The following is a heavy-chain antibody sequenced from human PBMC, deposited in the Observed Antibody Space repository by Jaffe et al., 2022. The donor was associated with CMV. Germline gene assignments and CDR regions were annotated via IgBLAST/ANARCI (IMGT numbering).Heavy chain of an antibody. Sequence: QVQLVESGGGLVKPGGSLRLSCAASGFTFSDYYMSWIRQAPGKGLEWVSYISSSGSTIYYADSVKGRFTISRDNAKNSLYLQMNSLRAEDTAVYYCARRPEALYYDSSGYYYYFDYWGQGTLVTVSS. D-gene: IGHD3-22*01. J-gene: IGHJ4*02. CDR2: ISSSGSTI. V-gene: IGHV3-11*01. CDR1: GFTFSDYY. CDR3: ARRPEALYYDSSGYYYYFDY.